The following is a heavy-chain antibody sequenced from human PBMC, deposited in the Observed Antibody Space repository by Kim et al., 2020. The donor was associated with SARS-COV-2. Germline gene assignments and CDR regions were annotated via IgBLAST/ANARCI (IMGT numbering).Heavy chain of an antibody. V-gene: IGHV3-11*06. CDR1: GFTFSSYG. CDR3: ARVQQQLSGGLWYFEL. CDR2: IRSSSSYK. D-gene: IGHD6-13*01. Sequence: GGSLRLSCAASGFTFSSYGMRWIRQTPGKGLEWVAYIRSSSSYKNYADSVKGRFTISRDNAKNSLYLQMNSLRAEETAVYYCARVQQQLSGGLWYFELLGRGAPFSVSS. J-gene: IGHJ2*01.